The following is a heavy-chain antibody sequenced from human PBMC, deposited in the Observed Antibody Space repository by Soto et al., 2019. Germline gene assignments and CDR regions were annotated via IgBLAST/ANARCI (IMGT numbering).Heavy chain of an antibody. J-gene: IGHJ4*02. Sequence: PSETLSLTCTVSGGSISSYYWSWIRQPPGKGLEWIGYIYYSGSTNYNPSLKSRITIKVDTSKNQFSLKLSSVTAADTSVYYCARATVRWLQRPYFDYWGQGTLVTVSS. D-gene: IGHD5-12*01. CDR2: IYYSGST. V-gene: IGHV4-59*01. CDR3: ARATVRWLQRPYFDY. CDR1: GGSISSYY.